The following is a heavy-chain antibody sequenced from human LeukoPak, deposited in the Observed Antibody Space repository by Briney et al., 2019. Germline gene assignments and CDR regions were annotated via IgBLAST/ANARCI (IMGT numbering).Heavy chain of an antibody. J-gene: IGHJ5*02. D-gene: IGHD6-19*01. CDR3: AKGAGPPWFDP. CDR1: GGSISSGSYY. CDR2: IYTSGST. V-gene: IGHV4-61*02. Sequence: PSQTLSLTCTVSGGSISSGSYYWSWIRQPAGKGLEWIGRIYTSGSTSYNPSLESRDTISVDTSKNQFSMNLNSVTAADTAVYYCAKGAGPPWFDPWGQGTLVTVSS.